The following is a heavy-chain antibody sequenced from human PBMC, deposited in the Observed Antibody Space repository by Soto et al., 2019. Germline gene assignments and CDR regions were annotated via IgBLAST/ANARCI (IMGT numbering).Heavy chain of an antibody. Sequence: GGSLRLSCAASGFTFSSYRMHWVRQAPGKGLVWVSRINSDGSSTSYADSVKGRFTISRDNAKNTLYLQMNSLRAEDTAVYYCAREVISGNWFDPWGQGTLVTVSS. CDR2: INSDGSST. CDR1: GFTFSSYR. J-gene: IGHJ5*02. V-gene: IGHV3-74*01. D-gene: IGHD3-16*02. CDR3: AREVISGNWFDP.